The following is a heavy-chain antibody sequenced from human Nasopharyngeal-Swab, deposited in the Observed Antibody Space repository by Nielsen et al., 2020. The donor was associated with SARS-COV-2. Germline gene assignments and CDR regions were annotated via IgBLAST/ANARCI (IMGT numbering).Heavy chain of an antibody. CDR2: MNPNSGNT. CDR3: ARGPIVQLERYYYMDV. V-gene: IGHV1-8*01. J-gene: IGHJ6*03. Sequence: ASVKVSCKASGYTFNSYDINWVRQATGQGLEWMGWMNPNSGNTGYAQKFQGRVTMTRNTSISTAYMELSSLRSEDTAVYYCARGPIVQLERYYYMDVWGKGTTVTVSS. CDR1: GYTFNSYD. D-gene: IGHD1-1*01.